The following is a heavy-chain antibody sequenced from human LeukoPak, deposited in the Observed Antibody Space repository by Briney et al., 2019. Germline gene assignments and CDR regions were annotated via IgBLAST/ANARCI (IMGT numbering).Heavy chain of an antibody. CDR1: GITFSRYW. CDR2: INTQGTYT. CDR3: VIDLGDYNDF. V-gene: IGHV3-74*01. D-gene: IGHD2-15*01. Sequence: GGSLRLSCAVSGITFSRYWMHWVRQDPGRGLLWVSRINTQGTYTNYADSVKGRFTISRDNAKNTLYLQMSSLRADDTAVYYCVIDLGDYNDFWGQGTLVSVSS. J-gene: IGHJ4*02.